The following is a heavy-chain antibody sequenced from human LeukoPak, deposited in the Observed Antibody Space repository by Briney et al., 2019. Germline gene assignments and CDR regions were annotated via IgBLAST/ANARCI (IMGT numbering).Heavy chain of an antibody. Sequence: SGTLSLTCAVSGDSISSSNWWNWVRQPPGKGLEWIGEIYHSESTHYNPSLKSRVTISVDKPKNQFSLRLSSVTAADTAVCYCARSGTAWDFDYWGQGTLVTVSS. V-gene: IGHV4-4*02. CDR2: IYHSEST. D-gene: IGHD2-21*02. J-gene: IGHJ4*02. CDR3: ARSGTAWDFDY. CDR1: GDSISSSNW.